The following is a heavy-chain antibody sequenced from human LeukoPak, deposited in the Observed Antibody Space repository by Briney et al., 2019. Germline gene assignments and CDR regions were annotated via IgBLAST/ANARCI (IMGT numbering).Heavy chain of an antibody. J-gene: IGHJ3*02. D-gene: IGHD3-22*01. CDR1: GGSISSYY. CDR3: ARVYSYGSSGYYYGDAFDI. V-gene: IGHV4-59*01. Sequence: PSETLSLTCAVSGGSISSYYWSWIQQPPRKGLEWIGYIYYSGSTNYNPSLKSRVTISVDTSKNQFSLKLSSVTAADTAVYYCARVYSYGSSGYYYGDAFDIWGQGTMFTVSS. CDR2: IYYSGST.